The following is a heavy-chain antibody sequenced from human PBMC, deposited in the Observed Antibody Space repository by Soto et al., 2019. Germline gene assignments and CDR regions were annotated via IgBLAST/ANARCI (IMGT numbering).Heavy chain of an antibody. Sequence: QVQLVESGGGVVQPGRSLRLSCAASGFTFSSYAMHWVRQAPGKGLEWVAVISYDGSNKYYADSMKGRFTISRDNSKNTLYLQMNSLRAEDTAVYYCARDHRTTVTLGGHDYWGQGTLVTVSS. J-gene: IGHJ4*02. CDR1: GFTFSSYA. V-gene: IGHV3-30-3*01. CDR2: ISYDGSNK. CDR3: ARDHRTTVTLGGHDY. D-gene: IGHD4-17*01.